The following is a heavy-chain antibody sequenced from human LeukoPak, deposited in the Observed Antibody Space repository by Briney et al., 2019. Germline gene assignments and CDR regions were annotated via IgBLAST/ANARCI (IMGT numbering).Heavy chain of an antibody. CDR3: ASPHGASYYYFDY. CDR2: INPSGTST. J-gene: IGHJ4*02. CDR1: GYMFTTSF. V-gene: IGHV1-46*01. D-gene: IGHD4/OR15-4a*01. Sequence: ASVKVSCKASGYMFTTSFMHWVRQAPGQGLEWMGVINPSGTSTDYAQKFQGRVTMTRDTSTNTVHMELGSLRSEDTAVYYCASPHGASYYYFDYWGQGTLVTVSS.